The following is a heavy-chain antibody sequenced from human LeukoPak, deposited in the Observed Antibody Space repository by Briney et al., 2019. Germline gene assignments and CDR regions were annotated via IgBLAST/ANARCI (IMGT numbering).Heavy chain of an antibody. J-gene: IGHJ4*02. Sequence: ASVKVSCKASGYTFTNYSINWVRQGPGQGLEWMGWISTDTGNPTYAQGFTGRFVFSLDTSVSTAYLQISSLEAEDTAVYYCATGGGHTAFDYWGQGTLVTVSS. V-gene: IGHV7-4-1*02. CDR2: ISTDTGNP. D-gene: IGHD5-12*01. CDR1: GYTFTNYS. CDR3: ATGGGHTAFDY.